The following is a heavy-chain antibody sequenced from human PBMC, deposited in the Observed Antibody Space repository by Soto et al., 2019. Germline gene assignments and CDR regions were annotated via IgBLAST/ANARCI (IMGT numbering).Heavy chain of an antibody. CDR1: GYSFTACC. D-gene: IGHD2-2*02. Sequence: GASVKVSCKASGYSFTACCVHWVRQAPGQGLEWMGWINPNSCGTNYAQKFQGWVTMTRDTSISTAYMELSRLRSDDTAVYYCARGXGIVVVPAALLDDWFDPWGQGTLVTVSS. CDR2: INPNSCGT. CDR3: ARGXGIVVVPAALLDDWFDP. V-gene: IGHV1-2*04. J-gene: IGHJ5*02.